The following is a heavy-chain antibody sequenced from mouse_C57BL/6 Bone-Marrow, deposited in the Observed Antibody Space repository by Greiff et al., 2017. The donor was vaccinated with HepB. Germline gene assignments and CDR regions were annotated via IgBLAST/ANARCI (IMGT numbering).Heavy chain of an antibody. CDR2: IYPRSGNT. Sequence: VKLVESGAELARPGASVKLSCKASGYTFTSYGISWVKQRTGQGLEWIGEIYPRSGNTYYNEKFKGKATLTADKSSSTAYMELRSLTSEDSAVYFCARPYSNLFAYWGQGTLVTVSA. D-gene: IGHD2-5*01. V-gene: IGHV1-81*01. CDR3: ARPYSNLFAY. CDR1: GYTFTSYG. J-gene: IGHJ3*01.